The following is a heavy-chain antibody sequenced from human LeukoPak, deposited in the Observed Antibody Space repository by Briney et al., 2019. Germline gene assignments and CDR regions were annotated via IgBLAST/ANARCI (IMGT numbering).Heavy chain of an antibody. CDR3: VRDKGMVTAMGYSYYYAMDV. J-gene: IGHJ6*02. D-gene: IGHD2-21*02. CDR2: ISDRGDYI. Sequence: GGALRLSCDPSGFTFSTYSMNWVRQAPGKGPEWVSSISDRGDYIHYADSVKGRFTISRDNAKNSLFLQMNSLRAEDTAVYYCVRDKGMVTAMGYSYYYAMDVRGQGTTVTVSS. CDR1: GFTFSTYS. V-gene: IGHV3-21*01.